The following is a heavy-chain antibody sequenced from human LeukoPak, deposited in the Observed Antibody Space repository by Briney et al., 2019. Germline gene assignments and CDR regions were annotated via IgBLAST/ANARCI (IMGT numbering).Heavy chain of an antibody. CDR2: ISDDGRRK. Sequence: GGSLRLSCAASGFTFISYGMHWIRQAPGKGLEWVGVISDDGRRKDYADSVKGRFTISRDNSKDTLYLQMNSLGAEDTAVYYCAKRPSDYGDYVSYFDCWGQGTLVTVSS. D-gene: IGHD4-17*01. V-gene: IGHV3-30*18. CDR1: GFTFISYG. J-gene: IGHJ4*02. CDR3: AKRPSDYGDYVSYFDC.